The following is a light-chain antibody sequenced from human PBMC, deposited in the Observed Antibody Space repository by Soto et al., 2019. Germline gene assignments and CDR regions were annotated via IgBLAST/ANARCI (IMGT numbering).Light chain of an antibody. Sequence: ETVLTQAPATLSVSPGERVTLSCGASHSVSSKFLAWYQQKPGLAPRLLIYGASTRAAGIPDRFSGSASGTDFTLTISRLEPEDIAVYYCQQYRSSSYTFGQGTKLEIK. CDR3: QQYRSSSYT. V-gene: IGKV3D-20*01. CDR2: GAS. J-gene: IGKJ2*01. CDR1: HSVSSKF.